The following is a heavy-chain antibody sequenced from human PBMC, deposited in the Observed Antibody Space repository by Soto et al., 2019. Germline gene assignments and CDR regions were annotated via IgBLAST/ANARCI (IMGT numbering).Heavy chain of an antibody. CDR2: IYHSGST. V-gene: IGHV4-30-2*01. CDR1: GGSISSGGYS. D-gene: IGHD5-12*01. CDR3: ARVKYSGYNSSQQFDY. Sequence: PSETLSLTCAVSGGSISSGGYSWSWIRQPPGKGLEWIGYIYHSGSTYYNPSLKSRVTISVDRSKNQFSLKLSSVTAADTAVYYCARVKYSGYNSSQQFDYWGQGTLVTVSS. J-gene: IGHJ4*02.